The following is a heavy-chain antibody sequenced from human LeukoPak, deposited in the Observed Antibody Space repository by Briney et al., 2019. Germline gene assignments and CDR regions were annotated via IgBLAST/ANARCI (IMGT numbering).Heavy chain of an antibody. V-gene: IGHV3-15*01. J-gene: IGHJ4*02. D-gene: IGHD5-24*01. CDR1: GFTFSNAW. Sequence: PGGSLRLSCAASGFTFSNAWMSWVRQAPGKGLEWGGRIKSKTDGGTTDYAAPVKGRFTISRDDSKNTLYLQMNSLKTEDTAVYYCTTMKITFGGQGTLVTVSS. CDR2: IKSKTDGGTT. CDR3: TTMKITF.